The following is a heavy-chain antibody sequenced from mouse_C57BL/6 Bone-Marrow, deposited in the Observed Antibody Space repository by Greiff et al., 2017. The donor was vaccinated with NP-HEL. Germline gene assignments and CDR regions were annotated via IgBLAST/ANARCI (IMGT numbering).Heavy chain of an antibody. V-gene: IGHV6-3*01. CDR2: IRLKSDNYAT. Sequence: EVKLPASFFFFVQPGGSMKLSCVASGFTFSNYWMNWVRQSPEKGLEWVAQIRLKSDNYATHYAESVKGRFTISRDDSKSSVYLQMNNLRAEDTGIYYCTLAWFAYWGQGTLVTVSA. CDR3: TLAWFAY. CDR1: GFTFSNYW. J-gene: IGHJ3*01.